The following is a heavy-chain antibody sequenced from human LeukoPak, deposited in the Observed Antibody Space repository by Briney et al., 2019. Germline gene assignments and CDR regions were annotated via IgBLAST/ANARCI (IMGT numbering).Heavy chain of an antibody. V-gene: IGHV1-46*01. CDR3: ARDGDHALCGDYGMNWFDP. J-gene: IGHJ5*02. CDR1: GYTFTSYY. CDR2: INPSGGST. Sequence: ASVKVSCKASGYTFTSYYMHWVRQAPGQGLEWMGIINPSGGSTSYAQKFQGRVTMTRDTSTSTVYMELSSLRSEDTAVYYCARDGDHALCGDYGMNWFDPWGQGTLVTVSS. D-gene: IGHD4-17*01.